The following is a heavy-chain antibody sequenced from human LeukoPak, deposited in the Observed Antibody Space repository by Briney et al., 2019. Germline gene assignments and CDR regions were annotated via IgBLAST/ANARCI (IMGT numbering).Heavy chain of an antibody. CDR3: ARGATPALYSSGWTFFDY. D-gene: IGHD6-19*01. CDR2: IIPIFGTA. V-gene: IGHV1-69*13. CDR1: GYTFTAYG. Sequence: SVKVSCKASGYTFTAYGISWLRQAPGQGLEWMGGIIPIFGTANYAQKFQGRVTITADESTSTAYMELSSLRSEDTAVYYCARGATPALYSSGWTFFDYWGQGTLVTVSS. J-gene: IGHJ4*02.